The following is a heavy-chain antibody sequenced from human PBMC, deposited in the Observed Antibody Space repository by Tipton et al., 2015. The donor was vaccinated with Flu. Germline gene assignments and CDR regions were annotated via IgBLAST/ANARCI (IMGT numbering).Heavy chain of an antibody. CDR2: MHDSGRT. Sequence: TLSLTCTVSGGSISSGGYYWNWIRQHPGKGLEWIGYMHDSGRTYYNPSLKSRVSISLDTSKNQFSLKLSSVTAADTAVYYCASSTSGSYYNAFFSYGMDVWGQGTTVTVSS. J-gene: IGHJ6*02. D-gene: IGHD3-10*01. CDR3: ASSTSGSYYNAFFSYGMDV. CDR1: GGSISSGGYY. V-gene: IGHV4-31*03.